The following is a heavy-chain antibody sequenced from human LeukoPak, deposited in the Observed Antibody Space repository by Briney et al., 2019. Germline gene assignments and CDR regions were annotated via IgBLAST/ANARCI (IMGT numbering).Heavy chain of an antibody. CDR1: GGSITSYY. CDR2: IHYSGST. J-gene: IGHJ6*03. V-gene: IGHV4-59*01. Sequence: SETLSLTCTVSGGSITSYYWSWIRQPPGKGLEWIGYIHYSGSTHYDPSLKSRVTITVDTSKNQLSLKLSSVTAADTAVYYCARVEEGYGSGRRENYYYYYMDVWGKGTTVTISS. CDR3: ARVEEGYGSGRRENYYYYYMDV. D-gene: IGHD3-10*01.